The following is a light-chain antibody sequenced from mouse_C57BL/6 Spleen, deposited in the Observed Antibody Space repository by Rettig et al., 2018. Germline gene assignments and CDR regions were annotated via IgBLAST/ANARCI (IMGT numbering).Light chain of an antibody. J-gene: IGKJ2*01. Sequence: DILLTQSPAILSVSPGERVSFSCKASQGIGTSIHWYQQRTNGSPRLLIKYASESISGIPSRFSGRGTRTDFTLSNNSIESEDIADYYCQQSNSWAYTFGGGTKLEIK. CDR3: QQSNSWAYT. V-gene: IGKV5-48*01. CDR2: YAS. CDR1: QGIGTS.